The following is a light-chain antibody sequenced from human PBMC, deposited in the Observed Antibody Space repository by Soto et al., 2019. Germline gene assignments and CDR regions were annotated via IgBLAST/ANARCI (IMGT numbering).Light chain of an antibody. CDR1: QSIRSY. CDR2: AAS. Sequence: DIQMTQSPSSLSASVGDRVTITCRASQSIRSYLNWYQQKPGKAPKLLIYAASSLQSGVPSRFSGSGSGTDFTLTISSLQPEDFATYYCQQSYSTPPWTFGQGTKGEIK. V-gene: IGKV1-39*01. CDR3: QQSYSTPPWT. J-gene: IGKJ1*01.